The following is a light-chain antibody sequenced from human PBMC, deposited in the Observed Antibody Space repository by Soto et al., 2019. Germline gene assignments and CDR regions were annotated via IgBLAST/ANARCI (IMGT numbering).Light chain of an antibody. Sequence: EVVLTQSPATLSLSPGEGATLSCRASQSIRSSLAWYQHKPGQAPRLLIYDVSTRAAGIPARFSGSGSGTDFTLSISSLEPEDFAVYYCQQPDNWPSFTFGQGTKLEIK. CDR2: DVS. V-gene: IGKV3-11*01. CDR1: QSIRSS. J-gene: IGKJ2*01. CDR3: QQPDNWPSFT.